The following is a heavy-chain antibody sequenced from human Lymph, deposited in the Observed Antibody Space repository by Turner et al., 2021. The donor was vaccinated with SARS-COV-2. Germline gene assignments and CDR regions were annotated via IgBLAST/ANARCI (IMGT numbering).Heavy chain of an antibody. Sequence: QVQLVQSGAEVKKPGSSVKVSCKASGGTFSSYAISWVRQAPGQGLDWVGGLIPILRIATSAQKFQGKVTIPADKSTSTAYMRLSSLRSENTPVFYCARFVGGFGELGYYYYYGMDVWGQGTTVTVSS. V-gene: IGHV1-69*10. D-gene: IGHD3-10*01. CDR1: GGTFSSYA. CDR3: ARFVGGFGELGYYYYYGMDV. J-gene: IGHJ6*02. CDR2: LIPILRIA.